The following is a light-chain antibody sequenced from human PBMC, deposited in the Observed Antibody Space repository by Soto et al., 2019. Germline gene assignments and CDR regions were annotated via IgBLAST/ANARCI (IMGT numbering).Light chain of an antibody. V-gene: IGLV2-14*01. J-gene: IGLJ1*01. CDR2: DVS. Sequence: QSALTQPASVSGSPGQSITISCTGTSSDVGRYNYVSWYQQHPGKAPKLMIYDVSNRPSGVSNRFSGSKSGNTASLTISGLQAEDEADYCCSSYTSSSTYVFGIGTKLTVL. CDR3: SSYTSSSTYV. CDR1: SSDVGRYNY.